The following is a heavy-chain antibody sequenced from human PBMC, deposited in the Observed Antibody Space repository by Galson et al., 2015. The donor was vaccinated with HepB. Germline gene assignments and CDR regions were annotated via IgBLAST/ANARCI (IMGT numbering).Heavy chain of an antibody. CDR1: GGSISSYY. V-gene: IGHV4-59*01. Sequence: ETLSLTCTVSGGSISSYYWSWIRQPPGKGLEWIGYISYSGSTNYNPSLKSRVTISVDTSKNQFSLRLSSVTAADTAVYYCASGSGTYGNYWGQGTLVTVSS. D-gene: IGHD1-26*01. J-gene: IGHJ4*02. CDR3: ASGSGTYGNY. CDR2: ISYSGST.